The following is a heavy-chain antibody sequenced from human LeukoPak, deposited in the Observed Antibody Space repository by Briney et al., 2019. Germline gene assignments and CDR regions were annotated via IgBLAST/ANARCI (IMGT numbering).Heavy chain of an antibody. D-gene: IGHD4-23*01. Sequence: GRSLRLSCAASGFTFSSHWMTWVRQAPGKGLEWVANIKQGGSEKHYVDSVKGRFTISRDDAENSLYLQMNSLTVEDTAVYYCAREARGSGGKDYWGQGTLVTVSS. CDR1: GFTFSSHW. CDR2: IKQGGSEK. V-gene: IGHV3-7*05. CDR3: AREARGSGGKDY. J-gene: IGHJ4*02.